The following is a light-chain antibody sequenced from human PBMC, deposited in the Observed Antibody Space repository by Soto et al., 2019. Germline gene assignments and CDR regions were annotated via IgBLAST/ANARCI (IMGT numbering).Light chain of an antibody. V-gene: IGKV3-20*01. CDR1: QSVSSSY. CDR2: GES. J-gene: IGKJ1*01. Sequence: EIVLTQSPGTLSLSPGERATLSCRASQSVSSSYLAWYQQKPGQAPRLLIYGESSRDTGIPDRFSGSGSGTDFPLTISRLEPEDFAVYYCQQYGSSPRTFGQGTKVEMK. CDR3: QQYGSSPRT.